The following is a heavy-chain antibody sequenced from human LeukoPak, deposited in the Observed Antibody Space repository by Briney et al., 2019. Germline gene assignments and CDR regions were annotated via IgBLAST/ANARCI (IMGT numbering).Heavy chain of an antibody. CDR3: ARGKGFVGHFDF. CDR2: IIPILRTA. J-gene: IGHJ4*02. CDR1: GDTFTSNA. Sequence: VASVKVSCKASGDTFTSNAVSWVRQAPGQGLEWMGRIIPILRTAEYAQKFQGRLTITADRSTSTAYMELTSLRSEDTAVYYSARGKGFVGHFDFWGQGTLVTVSS. V-gene: IGHV1-69*04. D-gene: IGHD3-3*01.